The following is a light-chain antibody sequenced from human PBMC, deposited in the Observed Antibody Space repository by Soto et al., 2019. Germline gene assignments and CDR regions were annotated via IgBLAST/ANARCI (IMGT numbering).Light chain of an antibody. CDR3: QQYNSYVWT. CDR1: QSFSSW. J-gene: IGKJ1*01. CDR2: DAS. Sequence: DIQMTQSPSTLSASVGDRVTITCRASQSFSSWLAWYQQKPGKAPKLLIYDASSLESGVPSRFSGSGSGTEFTLTISSLQPDDFATYYCQQYNSYVWTFGQGTKV. V-gene: IGKV1-5*01.